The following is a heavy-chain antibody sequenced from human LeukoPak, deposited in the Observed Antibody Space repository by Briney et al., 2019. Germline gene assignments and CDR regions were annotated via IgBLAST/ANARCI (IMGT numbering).Heavy chain of an antibody. J-gene: IGHJ4*02. CDR3: ARRGIAAAGDY. D-gene: IGHD6-13*01. CDR1: GFTFSSYW. Sequence: GGSLRLSCAASGFTFSSYWMHWVRHAPGKGLGWVSRINSDGSSTSYADSVKGRFTISRDNAKNTLYLQMNSLRAEDTAVYYCARRGIAAAGDYWGQGTLVTVSS. V-gene: IGHV3-74*01. CDR2: INSDGSST.